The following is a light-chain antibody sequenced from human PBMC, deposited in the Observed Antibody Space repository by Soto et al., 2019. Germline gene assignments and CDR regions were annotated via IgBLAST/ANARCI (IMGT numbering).Light chain of an antibody. CDR3: ASWDDSLNGVV. CDR1: SSDVGGYNY. CDR2: EVS. Sequence: QSALTQPASVSGSPGQSITISCTGTSSDVGGYNYVSWYQHHPGKAPKLIIYEVSNRPSGVSHRFSASKSGKTASLIISGLQSEDEADYYCASWDDSLNGVVFGGGTKLTVL. V-gene: IGLV2-14*01. J-gene: IGLJ2*01.